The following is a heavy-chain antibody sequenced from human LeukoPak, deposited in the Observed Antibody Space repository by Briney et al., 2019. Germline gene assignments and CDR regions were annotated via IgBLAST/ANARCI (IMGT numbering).Heavy chain of an antibody. D-gene: IGHD6-13*01. J-gene: IGHJ5*02. Sequence: ASVKVSCKASGYTFTGYFIHWLRQAPGQGLEWMGWINPNSGGTNYAQKFQGRVTITRDTSISTAYMELTSLTSDDTAVYYCARADSSNWYWFDPWGQGTLVTVSS. CDR2: INPNSGGT. CDR3: ARADSSNWYWFDP. V-gene: IGHV1-2*02. CDR1: GYTFTGYF.